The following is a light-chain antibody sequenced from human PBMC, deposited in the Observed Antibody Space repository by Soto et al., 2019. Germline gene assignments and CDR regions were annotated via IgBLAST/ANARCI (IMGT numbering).Light chain of an antibody. CDR3: SSYTSSSIDYV. CDR1: SSDVGGYNY. V-gene: IGLV2-14*01. Sequence: QSALTQPASVSGSPGQSITISCTGTSSDVGGYNYVSWYQQQPGKAPKLMIYEVSNRPSGGSNRFSGSKSGNTASLTISGLQSEDEADYYCSSYTSSSIDYVFGTGTKVTVL. J-gene: IGLJ1*01. CDR2: EVS.